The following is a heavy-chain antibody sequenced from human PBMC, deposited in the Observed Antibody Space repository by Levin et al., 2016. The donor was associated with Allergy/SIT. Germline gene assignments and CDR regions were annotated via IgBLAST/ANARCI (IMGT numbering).Heavy chain of an antibody. CDR1: GFTFSSSS. D-gene: IGHD6-19*01. V-gene: IGHV3-48*01. J-gene: IGHJ4*02. CDR2: ISTSGGTI. Sequence: GESLKISCAASGFTFSSSSMNWVRQAPGKGLEWVAYISTSGGTIYYADSVKGRFTISRDNAKNSLYLQMSSLRAEDTAVYYCARDKPVAGFDYWGQGTLVTVSS. CDR3: ARDKPVAGFDY.